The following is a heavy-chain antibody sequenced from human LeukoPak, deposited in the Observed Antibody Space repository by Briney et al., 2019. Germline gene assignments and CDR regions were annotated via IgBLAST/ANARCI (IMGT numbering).Heavy chain of an antibody. D-gene: IGHD1-14*01. J-gene: IGHJ4*02. CDR1: GGSFSGYY. CDR2: INHSGST. Sequence: SETLSLTCAVYGGSFSGYYWSWIRQPPGKGLEWIGEINHSGSTNYNPSLKSRVTISVDTSKNQFSLKLSSVTAADTAVYYCARTRKGSFTDWGQGTLVTVSS. V-gene: IGHV4-34*01. CDR3: ARTRKGSFTD.